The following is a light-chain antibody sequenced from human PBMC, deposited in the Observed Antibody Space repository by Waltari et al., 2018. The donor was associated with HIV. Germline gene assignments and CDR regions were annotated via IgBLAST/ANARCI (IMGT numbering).Light chain of an antibody. Sequence: SYELTQPPSVSVSPGQTASITCSGDKLGDTYASWYQQKPGQSPVLVIYQNSKRPSGIPERFSGSNSGDTATLTIRGTQAVDEADYYCQAWDSSSAGVFGGGTKLTVL. V-gene: IGLV3-1*01. CDR3: QAWDSSSAGV. CDR2: QNS. J-gene: IGLJ2*01. CDR1: KLGDTY.